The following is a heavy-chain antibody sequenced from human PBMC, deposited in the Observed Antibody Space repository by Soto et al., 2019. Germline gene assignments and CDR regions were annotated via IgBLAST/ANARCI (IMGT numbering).Heavy chain of an antibody. CDR3: ARSLRREDDWLFGY. CDR1: GYTFTTYG. J-gene: IGHJ4*02. D-gene: IGHD3-9*01. CDR2: ISTYRGNT. Sequence: ASVKVSCKASGYTFTTYGISWVRQAPGQGLEWMGWISTYRGNTNYAQNLQGRVSMTTDTSTSTAYMELSSLRSEDTAVYYCARSLRREDDWLFGYWGQGTLVTVSS. V-gene: IGHV1-18*01.